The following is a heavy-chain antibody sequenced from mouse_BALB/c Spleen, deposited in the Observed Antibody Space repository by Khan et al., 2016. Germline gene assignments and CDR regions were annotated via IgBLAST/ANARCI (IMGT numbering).Heavy chain of an antibody. D-gene: IGHD4-1*01. Sequence: QVQLKQSGAELMKPGASVTISCKATGYTFSNYCIEWVKQRPAHGLEWFGDIIPYSGYSNSNENFKGKATITADTSSNTAYMQLISLTSEDSAVYFCARAWDSMDYWGQGTSVTVSS. CDR3: ARAWDSMDY. CDR2: IIPYSGYS. CDR1: GYTFSNYC. V-gene: IGHV1-9*01. J-gene: IGHJ4*01.